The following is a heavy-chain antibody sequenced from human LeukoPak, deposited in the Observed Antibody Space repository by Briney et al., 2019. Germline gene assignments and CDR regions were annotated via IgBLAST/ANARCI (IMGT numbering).Heavy chain of an antibody. Sequence: GTSLRLSCAGSGSTFSNDAMHWVRQAPGKGLEWVAVTSYDGTAIYYADSVKGRFTISKDNSRNTLYLQMNSLRVEDTAVYYCARDILPGYPSYPDYWGHGTLVTVSS. CDR3: ARDILPGYPSYPDY. D-gene: IGHD3-9*01. V-gene: IGHV3-30*04. J-gene: IGHJ4*01. CDR1: GSTFSNDA. CDR2: TSYDGTAI.